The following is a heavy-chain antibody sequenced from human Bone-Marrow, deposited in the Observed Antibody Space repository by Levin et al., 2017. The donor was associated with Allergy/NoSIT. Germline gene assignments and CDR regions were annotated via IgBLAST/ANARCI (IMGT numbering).Heavy chain of an antibody. V-gene: IGHV1-24*01. CDR1: GDSLSDFS. Sequence: GASVKVSCKVSGDSLSDFSMHWVRQAPGKGLEWMGGYDPEDDETIYAENFQGRVTMTEDTSTDTAYMEMSSLRSEDTAVYYCATGPLNHDGSGYYIYFDFWGRGTLVTVSS. D-gene: IGHD3-22*01. J-gene: IGHJ2*01. CDR2: YDPEDDET. CDR3: ATGPLNHDGSGYYIYFDF.